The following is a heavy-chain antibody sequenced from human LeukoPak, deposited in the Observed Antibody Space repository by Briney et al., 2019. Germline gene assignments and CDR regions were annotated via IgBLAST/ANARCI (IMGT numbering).Heavy chain of an antibody. J-gene: IGHJ4*02. V-gene: IGHV3-7*01. CDR3: AREKYNWNDDLNYFDY. D-gene: IGHD1-1*01. CDR2: IKQDGSEK. Sequence: GRSLRLSXAASAFTSSSYWMSWVRQAAKKGMEWVANIKQDGSEKYYVDSVKGRFTISRDNAKNSLYLQMNSLRAEDTAVYYCAREKYNWNDDLNYFDYWGQGTLVTVSS. CDR1: AFTSSSYW.